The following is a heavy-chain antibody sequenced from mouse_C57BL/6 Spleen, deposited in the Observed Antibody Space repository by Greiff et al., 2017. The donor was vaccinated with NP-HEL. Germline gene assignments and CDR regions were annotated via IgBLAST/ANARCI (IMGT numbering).Heavy chain of an antibody. CDR2: INPSSGYT. CDR3: ARDYDGDWYFDV. D-gene: IGHD2-4*01. Sequence: QVQLKESGAELARPGASVKMSCKASGYTFTSYTMHWVKQRPGQGLEWIGYINPSSGYTKYNQKFKDKATLTADKSSSTAYMQLSSLTSEDSAVYYCARDYDGDWYFDVWGTGTTVTVSS. CDR1: GYTFTSYT. V-gene: IGHV1-4*01. J-gene: IGHJ1*03.